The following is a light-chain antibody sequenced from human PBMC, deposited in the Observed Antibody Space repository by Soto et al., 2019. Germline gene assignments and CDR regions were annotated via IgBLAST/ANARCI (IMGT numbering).Light chain of an antibody. Sequence: QSSLTQPASVSGSPGQSITISCTGTSSDVGSYNLVSWYQQHPGKAPKLMIYEGSKRPSGVSNRFSGSKSGNTASLTISGLQAEDEADYYCCSYAGSSTFLVFGGGTKLPVL. CDR1: SSDVGSYNL. J-gene: IGLJ3*02. V-gene: IGLV2-23*01. CDR2: EGS. CDR3: CSYAGSSTFLV.